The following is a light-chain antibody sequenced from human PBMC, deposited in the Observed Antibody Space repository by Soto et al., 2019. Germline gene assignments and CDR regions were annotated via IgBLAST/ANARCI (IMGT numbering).Light chain of an antibody. CDR1: QSVASN. V-gene: IGKV3-15*01. CDR3: QHYNNWPIT. Sequence: EIVMTQSPATLSVSPGERATLSCRASQSVASNLAWYQQKPGQAPRLLIYGTSTRATGVPARFSGSGSGTDFTLTNSSLQAADFAVYHCQHYNNWPITFGQGTRLEIK. J-gene: IGKJ5*01. CDR2: GTS.